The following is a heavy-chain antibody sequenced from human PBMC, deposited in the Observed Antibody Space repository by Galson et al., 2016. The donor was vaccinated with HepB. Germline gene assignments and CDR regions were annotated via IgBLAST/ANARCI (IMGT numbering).Heavy chain of an antibody. D-gene: IGHD3-22*01. CDR3: ARVPRYTFYYDSTGPTRGWFDP. CDR1: GGSFSGYY. J-gene: IGHJ5*02. Sequence: SETLSLTCAVYGGSFSGYYWSWIRQPPGKGLEWIGEINHSGGTNYNPSLKSRVTISVDTSKNQFSLKLSSVTAADTAVYYCARVPRYTFYYDSTGPTRGWFDPWGQGTLVTVSS. V-gene: IGHV4-34*01. CDR2: INHSGGT.